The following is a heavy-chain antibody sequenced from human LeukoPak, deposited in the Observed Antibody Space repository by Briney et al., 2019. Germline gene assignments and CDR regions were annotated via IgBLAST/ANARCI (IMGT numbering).Heavy chain of an antibody. CDR2: IYYSGST. CDR3: ARTVAGSDCYFDY. J-gene: IGHJ4*02. Sequence: SESLTLTCTASGGSISSYYWSWIRQPPGKGLEWIGYIYYSGSTNYNPSPKSRVTISVDTSKNQFSLKLSSVAAADTAVYYWARTVAGSDCYFDYWGQGTLVTVSS. CDR1: GGSISSYY. V-gene: IGHV4-59*01. D-gene: IGHD6-19*01.